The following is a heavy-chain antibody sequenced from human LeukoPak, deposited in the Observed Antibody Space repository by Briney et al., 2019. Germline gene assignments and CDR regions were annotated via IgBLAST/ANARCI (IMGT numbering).Heavy chain of an antibody. CDR2: IYYSGNT. CDR1: GGSISSYY. J-gene: IGHJ4*02. Sequence: SETLSLTCTVSGGSISSYYWSWIRQPPGKGLEWIGYIYYSGNTNYNPSLKSRVTISVDTSKNQFSLRLSSVTAADTAVYYCARESLSEGFDYWGQGTLVTVSS. V-gene: IGHV4-59*01. CDR3: ARESLSEGFDY. D-gene: IGHD3-10*01.